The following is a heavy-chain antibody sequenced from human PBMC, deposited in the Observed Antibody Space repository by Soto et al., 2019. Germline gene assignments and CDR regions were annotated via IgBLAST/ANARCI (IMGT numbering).Heavy chain of an antibody. D-gene: IGHD3-3*01. J-gene: IGHJ3*01. V-gene: IGHV5-51*01. Sequence: PGESLKISCKGFDYTFADYWIGWVRQMPGKGLEWMGVINPRDSDVKYSPPFEGQVTTSADKSISTAFLQWRSLKASDTAMYYCARPDYTLEVWYHAYDVWGQGTMVTVSS. CDR3: ARPDYTLEVWYHAYDV. CDR2: INPRDSDV. CDR1: DYTFADYW.